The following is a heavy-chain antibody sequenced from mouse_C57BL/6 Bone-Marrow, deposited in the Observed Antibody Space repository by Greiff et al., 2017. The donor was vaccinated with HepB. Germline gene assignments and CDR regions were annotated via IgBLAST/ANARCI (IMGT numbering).Heavy chain of an antibody. CDR3: ARNYGSRGNY. D-gene: IGHD1-1*01. V-gene: IGHV1-26*01. J-gene: IGHJ2*01. CDR2: INPNNGGT. CDR1: GYTFTDYY. Sequence: EVQLQQSGPELVKPGASVKISCKASGYTFTDYYMNWVKQSHGKSLEWIGDINPNNGGTSYNQKFKGKATLTVDKSSSTAYMELRSLTSEDSAVYYCARNYGSRGNYWGQGTTLTVSS.